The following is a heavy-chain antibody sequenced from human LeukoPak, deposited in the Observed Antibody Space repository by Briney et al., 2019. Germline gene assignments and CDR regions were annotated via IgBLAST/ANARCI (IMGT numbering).Heavy chain of an antibody. CDR1: GFTFSSYA. D-gene: IGHD6-13*01. Sequence: GGSLRLSCAASGFTFSSYAMSWVRQAPGKGLEWVSYISSSSSTIYYADSVKGRFTISRDNAKNSLYLQMNSLRAEDTAVYYCARNKGGYSSSWYRAFDIWGQGTMVTVSS. CDR3: ARNKGGYSSSWYRAFDI. V-gene: IGHV3-48*01. J-gene: IGHJ3*02. CDR2: ISSSSSTI.